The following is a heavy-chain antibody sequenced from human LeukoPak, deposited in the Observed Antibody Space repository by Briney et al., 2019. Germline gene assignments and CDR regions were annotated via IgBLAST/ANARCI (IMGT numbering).Heavy chain of an antibody. J-gene: IGHJ4*02. CDR3: ARGGEQLVGIDY. CDR1: GFTVSSNY. CDR2: ISSSGSTI. Sequence: GGSLRLSCAASGFTVSSNYMSWVRQAPGKGLEWVSYISSSGSTIYYADSVKGRFTISRDNAKNSLYLQMNSLRAEDTAVYYCARGGEQLVGIDYWGQGTLVTVSS. D-gene: IGHD6-6*01. V-gene: IGHV3-11*04.